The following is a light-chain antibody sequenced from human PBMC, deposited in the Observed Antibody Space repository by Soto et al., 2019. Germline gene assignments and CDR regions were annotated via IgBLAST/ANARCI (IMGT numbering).Light chain of an antibody. CDR2: GAS. V-gene: IGKV3-20*01. J-gene: IGKJ4*01. CDR3: QQYGSSPRLT. CDR1: QSVSSSY. Sequence: EIVLTQSPGTLSLSPGERATLSCRASQSVSSSYLAWYQQKPGQAPRLLIYGASSRATGISDRFSGSGSGKDFTLTISRLEPEDFAVYYCQQYGSSPRLTFGGGTKVEIK.